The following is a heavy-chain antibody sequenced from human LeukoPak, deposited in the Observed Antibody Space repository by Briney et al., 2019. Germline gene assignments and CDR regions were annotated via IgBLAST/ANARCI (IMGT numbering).Heavy chain of an antibody. V-gene: IGHV4-39*07. CDR2: INHSGST. Sequence: SETLSLTCTVSGDSISSSSYYWGWIRQPPGKGLEWIGEINHSGSTNYNPSLKSRVTISVDTSKNQFSLKLSSVTAADTAVYYCARGLNLGGGQGTLVTVSS. CDR1: GDSISSSSYY. J-gene: IGHJ4*02. D-gene: IGHD3-10*01. CDR3: ARGLNLG.